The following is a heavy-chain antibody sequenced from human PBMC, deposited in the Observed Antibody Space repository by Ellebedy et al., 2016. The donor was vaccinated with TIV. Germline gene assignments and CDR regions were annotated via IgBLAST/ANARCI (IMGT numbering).Heavy chain of an antibody. CDR2: IWYDGSTK. CDR3: ARAQLRGGGDSYSAPRYYFDY. V-gene: IGHV3-33*08. D-gene: IGHD2-21*02. CDR1: GFTFSSYV. Sequence: GESLKISCAASGFTFSSYVMHWVRQAPGKGLEWVAVIWYDGSTKYYADSVKGRVTISRDNSKNTPYLQRNSLRADDTAVYYCARAQLRGGGDSYSAPRYYFDYWGQGTLVTVSS. J-gene: IGHJ4*02.